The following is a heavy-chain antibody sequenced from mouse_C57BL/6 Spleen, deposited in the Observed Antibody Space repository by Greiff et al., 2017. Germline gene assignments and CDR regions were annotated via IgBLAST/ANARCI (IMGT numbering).Heavy chain of an antibody. Sequence: EVHLVESGGGLVKPGGYLKLSCAASGFTFSDYGMHWVRQAPEKGLEWVAYISSGSSTIYYADTVKGRFTISRDNAKNTLFLQMTSLRSEDTAMYYCARLHYGSSWDYFDYWGQGTTLTVSS. CDR2: ISSGSSTI. CDR3: ARLHYGSSWDYFDY. D-gene: IGHD1-1*01. J-gene: IGHJ2*01. CDR1: GFTFSDYG. V-gene: IGHV5-17*01.